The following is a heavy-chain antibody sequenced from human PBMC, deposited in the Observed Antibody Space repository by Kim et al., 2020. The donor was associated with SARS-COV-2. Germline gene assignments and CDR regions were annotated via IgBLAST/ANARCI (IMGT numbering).Heavy chain of an antibody. D-gene: IGHD5-12*01. V-gene: IGHV1-58*02. Sequence: SVKVSCKASGFTFTSSAMQWVRQARGQRLEWIGWIVVGSGNTNYAQKFQERVTITRDMSTSTAYMELSSLRSEDTAVYYCAADLGDGYNPLGYWGQGTLVTVSS. CDR3: AADLGDGYNPLGY. J-gene: IGHJ4*02. CDR2: IVVGSGNT. CDR1: GFTFTSSA.